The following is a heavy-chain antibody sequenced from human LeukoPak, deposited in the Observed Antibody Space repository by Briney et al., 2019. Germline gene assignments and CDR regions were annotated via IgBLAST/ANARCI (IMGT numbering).Heavy chain of an antibody. Sequence: SETLSLTCTVSGGSISGYYWSWIRQPPGKGLEWIGYIYSSGSTKYSPSLKSRVTMSVDTSKNQFSLKLTSVTAADTAVYYCARQPYSSSWPFDYWGQGTLVTVSS. CDR3: ARQPYSSSWPFDY. CDR2: IYSSGST. J-gene: IGHJ4*02. V-gene: IGHV4-59*08. D-gene: IGHD6-13*01. CDR1: GGSISGYY.